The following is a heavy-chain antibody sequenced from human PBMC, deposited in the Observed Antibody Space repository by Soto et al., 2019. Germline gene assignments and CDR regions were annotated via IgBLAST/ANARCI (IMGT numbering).Heavy chain of an antibody. V-gene: IGHV3-48*02. CDR1: GFTFSSYS. Sequence: GGSLRLSCAASGFTFSSYSMNWVRQAPGKGLEWVSYVSSSSSTIYYADSVKGRFTISRDNAKNSLYLQMNSLRDEDTAVYYCGAGTPPRGELYYYYYGMDVWGQGTTVTVSS. CDR2: VSSSSSTI. CDR3: GAGTPPRGELYYYYYGMDV. J-gene: IGHJ6*02. D-gene: IGHD3-16*01.